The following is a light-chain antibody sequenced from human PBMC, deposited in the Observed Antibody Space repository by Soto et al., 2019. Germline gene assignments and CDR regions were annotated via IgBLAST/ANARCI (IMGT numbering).Light chain of an antibody. J-gene: IGKJ1*01. Sequence: EIVMTQSPATLSVSPGERATLSCRASQSVSSNLAWYQQKPGQAPRLLIYGASTRATGIPARFSGSGSGTKFTLTISSLQSEDFAVYYCQQYNNLPRTFGQGTKVDIK. V-gene: IGKV3-15*01. CDR1: QSVSSN. CDR3: QQYNNLPRT. CDR2: GAS.